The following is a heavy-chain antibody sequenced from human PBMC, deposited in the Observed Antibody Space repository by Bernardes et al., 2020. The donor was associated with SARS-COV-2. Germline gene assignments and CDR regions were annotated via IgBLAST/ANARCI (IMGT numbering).Heavy chain of an antibody. CDR2: IYTSGST. V-gene: IGHV4-4*07. D-gene: IGHD2-2*01. Sequence: SETLSLTCTVSGGSISSYYWSWIRQPAGKGLEWIGRIYTSGSTNYNPSLKSRVTMSVDTSKNQFSLKLSSVTAADTAVYYCARGFLPAARYYYYYYYMDVWGKGTTVTVSS. CDR3: ARGFLPAARYYYYYYYMDV. CDR1: GGSISSYY. J-gene: IGHJ6*03.